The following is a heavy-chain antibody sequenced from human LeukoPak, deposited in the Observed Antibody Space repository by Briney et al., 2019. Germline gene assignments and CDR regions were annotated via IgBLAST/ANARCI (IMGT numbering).Heavy chain of an antibody. Sequence: GGSLRLSCVASGFSFSTYWMSWVRQAPGKGLEWVANIKQDGSENYYVDSVKGRFTISRDNAKNSVYLQMNRLRVEDTAVYYCVRDGYSSRGYFDYWGQGTLVTVSS. V-gene: IGHV3-7*01. CDR3: VRDGYSSRGYFDY. D-gene: IGHD6-13*01. J-gene: IGHJ4*02. CDR1: GFSFSTYW. CDR2: IKQDGSEN.